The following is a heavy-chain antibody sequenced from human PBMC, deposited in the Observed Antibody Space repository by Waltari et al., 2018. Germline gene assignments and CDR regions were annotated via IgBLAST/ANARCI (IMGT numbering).Heavy chain of an antibody. Sequence: EVQLVESGGGLVQPGGSLRLSCVASGFTFNTFWMSWVCQAPGKGLEWVTDIKQDGSDTYYADSVKGRFTVSRDNAKNSLYLQMNSLRVEDTAVYYCARDWEGDRPNFDYWGQGTLVTVSS. J-gene: IGHJ4*02. CDR2: IKQDGSDT. D-gene: IGHD1-26*01. CDR3: ARDWEGDRPNFDY. CDR1: GFTFNTFW. V-gene: IGHV3-7*04.